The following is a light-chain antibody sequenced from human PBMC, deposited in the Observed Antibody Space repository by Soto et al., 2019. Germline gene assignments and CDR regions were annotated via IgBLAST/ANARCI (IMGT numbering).Light chain of an antibody. Sequence: EIVLTQSPGTLSLSPGERATLSCRASQSVSSNYLAWYQQKPGQAPRLLIYDASSRATGIPDRFSGSGSETDFTLTISRLEPEDFAEYYCQQYGSSPWTFGQGTKVEIK. CDR2: DAS. V-gene: IGKV3-20*01. CDR1: QSVSSNY. J-gene: IGKJ1*01. CDR3: QQYGSSPWT.